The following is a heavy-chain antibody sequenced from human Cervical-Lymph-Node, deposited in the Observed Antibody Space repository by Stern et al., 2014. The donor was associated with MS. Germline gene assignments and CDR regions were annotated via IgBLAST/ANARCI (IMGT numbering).Heavy chain of an antibody. V-gene: IGHV3-33*01. J-gene: IGHJ1*01. CDR2: IWYDGGEK. D-gene: IGHD2-15*01. CDR3: ARDSAGGSLGYFEH. Sequence: VQLVESGGGVVQPGRSLRLSCEASGFTLNNYGMHWVRQVPGKGLQWVAVIWYDGGEKYYADSVKGRFTISRDTSKNTLYLQMNSLRVEDTAVYYCARDSAGGSLGYFEHWGQGTLVTVSS. CDR1: GFTLNNYG.